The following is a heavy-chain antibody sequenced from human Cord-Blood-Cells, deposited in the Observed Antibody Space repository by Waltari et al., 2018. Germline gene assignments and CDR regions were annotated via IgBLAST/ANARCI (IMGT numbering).Heavy chain of an antibody. J-gene: IGHJ1*01. V-gene: IGHV4-34*01. CDR1: GGPFSGHY. CDR2: INHSGST. Sequence: QVQLQQWGAGLLKPSETLSLTCAVYGGPFSGHYWSWIRQPPGKGLEWIGEINHSGSTNYNPSLKSRVTISVDTSKNQFSLKLSSVTAADTAVYYCARGGYCSSTSCYSLEYFQHWGQGTLVTVSS. CDR3: ARGGYCSSTSCYSLEYFQH. D-gene: IGHD2-2*02.